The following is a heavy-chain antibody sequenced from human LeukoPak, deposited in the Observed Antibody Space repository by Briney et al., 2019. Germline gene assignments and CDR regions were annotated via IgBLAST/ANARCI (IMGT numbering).Heavy chain of an antibody. D-gene: IGHD6-13*01. CDR2: IYYSGST. CDR1: GGSISSSSYY. V-gene: IGHV4-39*07. CDR3: ARGSSSWYRSNWFDP. J-gene: IGHJ5*02. Sequence: SETLSLTCTVSGGSISSSSYYWGWLRQPPGKGLEWIGSIYYSGSTYYNPSLKSRVTISVDTSKNQFSLKLSSVTAADTAVYYCARGSSSWYRSNWFDPWGQGTLVTVSS.